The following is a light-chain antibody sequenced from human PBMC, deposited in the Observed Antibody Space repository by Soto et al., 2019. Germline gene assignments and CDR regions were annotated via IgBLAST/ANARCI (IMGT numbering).Light chain of an antibody. V-gene: IGKV3-20*01. CDR1: ENFGNSY. CDR3: QQYGSSVPYT. J-gene: IGKJ2*01. CDR2: GAS. Sequence: EIVLTQSPGTLSLSRGERATLSCCASENFGNSYLAWYQQKPGQAPRLLIYGASSRASGIPDRFSGSGSGTAFTLTISRLEPEDFVVYYCQQYGSSVPYTFGQGTKLEIK.